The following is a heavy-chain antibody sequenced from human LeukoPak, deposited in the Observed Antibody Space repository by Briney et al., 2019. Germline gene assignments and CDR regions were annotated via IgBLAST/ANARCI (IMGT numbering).Heavy chain of an antibody. Sequence: ASVKVSCKASGYTFTGYYMHWVRQATGQGLEWMGRINPNSGGTNYAQKFQGRVTMTRDTSISTAYMELSRLRSDDTAVYYCASYYYDSSGYFLGDAFDIWGQGTMVTVSS. J-gene: IGHJ3*02. CDR2: INPNSGGT. D-gene: IGHD3-22*01. CDR1: GYTFTGYY. CDR3: ASYYYDSSGYFLGDAFDI. V-gene: IGHV1-2*06.